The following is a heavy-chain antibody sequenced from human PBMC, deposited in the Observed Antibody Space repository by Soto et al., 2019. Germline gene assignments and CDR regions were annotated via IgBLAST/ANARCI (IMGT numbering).Heavy chain of an antibody. J-gene: IGHJ4*02. CDR1: GFTFSSYA. CDR3: ARVIDY. CDR2: ISYDGSNK. V-gene: IGHV3-30-3*01. Sequence: QVQLVESGGGVVQPGRSLRLSCAASGFTFSSYAMHWVRQAPGKGLEWVAVISYDGSNKYYADSVKGRFTISRDKSKNTLYLQMNSLRAEDTAVYYCARVIDYWGQGTLVTVSS.